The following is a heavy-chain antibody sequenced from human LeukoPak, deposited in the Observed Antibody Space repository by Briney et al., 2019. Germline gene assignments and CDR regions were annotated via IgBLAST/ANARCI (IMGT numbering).Heavy chain of an antibody. D-gene: IGHD3-10*01. CDR2: LNQDGSEK. J-gene: IGHJ4*01. CDR1: GFTFSSYW. CDR3: AKCGSGSNFDY. Sequence: GGSLRLSCAASGFTFSSYWMSWVRQTPGKGLEWVAHLNQDGSEKYYVDSVKGRFTISRENAKNSLYLQMNSLRAEDTAVYYCAKCGSGSNFDYWGHGILVTVSS. V-gene: IGHV3-7*02.